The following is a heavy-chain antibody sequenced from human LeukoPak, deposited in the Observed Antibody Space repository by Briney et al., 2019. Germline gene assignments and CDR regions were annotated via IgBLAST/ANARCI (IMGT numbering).Heavy chain of an antibody. CDR1: GFTFSSYS. CDR3: ARDYSHMKKYYFDY. CDR2: ISSSSSYI. Sequence: GGSLRLSCAASGFTFSSYSMNWVRQAPGKGLEWVSSISSSSSYIYYADSVKGRFTISRDNAKNSLYLQMNSLRAEDTAVYYCARDYSHMKKYYFDYWGQGTLVTVSS. D-gene: IGHD2-21*01. V-gene: IGHV3-21*01. J-gene: IGHJ4*02.